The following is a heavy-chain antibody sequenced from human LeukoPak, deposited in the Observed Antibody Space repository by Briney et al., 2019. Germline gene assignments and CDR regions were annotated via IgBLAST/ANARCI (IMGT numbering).Heavy chain of an antibody. V-gene: IGHV3-53*01. CDR1: GFTVSSNY. D-gene: IGHD1-26*01. CDR2: IYSGGST. CDR3: ARDGPGGSYLSY. J-gene: IGHJ4*02. Sequence: PGGSLRLSCAASGFTVSSNYMSWVRQAPGKGLEWGSVIYSGGSTYYADSVKGRVAISRDKSKNTLYLQMNGLRAEDSAVYYCARDGPGGSYLSYWGQGTLVTVSS.